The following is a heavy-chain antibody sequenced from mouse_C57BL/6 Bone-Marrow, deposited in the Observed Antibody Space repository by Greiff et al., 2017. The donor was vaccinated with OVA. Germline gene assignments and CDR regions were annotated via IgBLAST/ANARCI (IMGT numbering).Heavy chain of an antibody. Sequence: EVQLQQSGPELVKPGASVKISCKASGYTFTDYYMNWVKQSHGKSLEWIGDINPNNGGTSYNQKFKGKATLTVDKSSSTAYMELRSLTSEDSAVYYCARFGHYYGSSYRFDYWGQGTTLTVSS. CDR2: INPNNGGT. CDR1: GYTFTDYY. D-gene: IGHD1-1*01. CDR3: ARFGHYYGSSYRFDY. V-gene: IGHV1-26*01. J-gene: IGHJ2*01.